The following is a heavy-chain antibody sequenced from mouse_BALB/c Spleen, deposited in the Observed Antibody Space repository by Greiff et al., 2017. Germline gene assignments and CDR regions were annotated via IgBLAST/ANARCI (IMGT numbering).Heavy chain of an antibody. V-gene: IGHV2-9*02. D-gene: IGHD2-12*01. CDR2: IWAGGST. CDR3: ARRDDEALDY. Sequence: VKLMESGPGLVAPSQSLSITCTVSGFSLTSYGVHWVRQPPGKGLEWLGVIWAGGSTNYNSALMSRLSISKDNSKSQVFLKMNSLHTDDTAMYYCARRDDEALDYWGQGTSVTVSS. J-gene: IGHJ4*01. CDR1: GFSLTSYG.